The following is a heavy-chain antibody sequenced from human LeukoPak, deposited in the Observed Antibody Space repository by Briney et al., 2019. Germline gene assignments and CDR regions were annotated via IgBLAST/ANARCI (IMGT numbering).Heavy chain of an antibody. CDR2: FSGSGGST. D-gene: IGHD2/OR15-2a*01. J-gene: IGHJ4*02. Sequence: GGSLRLSCAASGFTFSTYDMSWVRQAPGKGLEWVSAFSGSGGSTYYADSVKGRFTISRDNSKNTLYLQMNNLRAEDTAVYYCATSGLSRFGFWGQGTLVTVSS. CDR1: GFTFSTYD. V-gene: IGHV3-23*01. CDR3: ATSGLSRFGF.